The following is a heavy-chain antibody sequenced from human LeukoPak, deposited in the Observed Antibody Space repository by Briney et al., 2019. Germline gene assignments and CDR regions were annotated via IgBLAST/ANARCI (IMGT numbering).Heavy chain of an antibody. V-gene: IGHV3-74*01. CDR3: ARDRGYSPDY. J-gene: IGHJ4*02. Sequence: PGGSLRLSCASSGFTFYNYWMHWVRQAPGKGLVWVSRINTDGSSTTYADSVKGRFTISRDNAKNTLYLQMNSLRAEDTAVYYCARDRGYSPDYWGQGTLVTVSS. CDR1: GFTFYNYW. D-gene: IGHD5-12*01. CDR2: INTDGSST.